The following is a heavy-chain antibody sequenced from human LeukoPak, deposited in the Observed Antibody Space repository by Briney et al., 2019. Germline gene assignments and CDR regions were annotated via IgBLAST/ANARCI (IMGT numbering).Heavy chain of an antibody. V-gene: IGHV3-11*05. J-gene: IGHJ4*02. CDR3: ARGGGRHVEY. CDR2: ISSGSSYT. CDR1: GFTYTDYH. D-gene: IGHD2/OR15-2a*01. Sequence: GGSLRLSCAASGFTYTDYHMNWIRQAPGKGLEWVSYISSGSSYTRYADSVKGRFTISRDNAKNSLYLQMNSLRAEDTAVYYCARGGGRHVEYWGQGNLVTVSS.